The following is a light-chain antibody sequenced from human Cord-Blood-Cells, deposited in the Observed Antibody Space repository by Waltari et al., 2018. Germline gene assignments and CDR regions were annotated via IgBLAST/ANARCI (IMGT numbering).Light chain of an antibody. CDR1: LSVLYSSTNKNY. CDR3: QQYYSTPFT. V-gene: IGKV4-1*01. J-gene: IGKJ3*01. Sequence: DIVMTQSPDSLAVSLGERATINCNSSLSVLYSSTNKNYLAWYQQKPGQPPKLLIYWASTRESGVPDRFSGSGSGTDFTLTISSLQAEDVAVYYCQQYYSTPFTFGPGTKVDIK. CDR2: WAS.